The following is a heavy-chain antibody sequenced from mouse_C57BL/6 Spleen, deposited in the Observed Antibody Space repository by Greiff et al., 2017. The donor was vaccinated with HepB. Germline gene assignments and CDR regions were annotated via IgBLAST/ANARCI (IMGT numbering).Heavy chain of an antibody. CDR2: INPSNGGT. CDR1: GYTFTSYW. Sequence: VQLQQSGTELVKPGASVKLSCKASGYTFTSYWMHWVKQRPGQGLEWIGNINPSNGGTNYNEKFKSKATLTVDKSSSTAYMQLSSLTSEDSAVYDSARSRAGKVYFDVWGTGTTVTVSS. CDR3: ARSRAGKVYFDV. D-gene: IGHD4-1*01. V-gene: IGHV1-53*01. J-gene: IGHJ1*03.